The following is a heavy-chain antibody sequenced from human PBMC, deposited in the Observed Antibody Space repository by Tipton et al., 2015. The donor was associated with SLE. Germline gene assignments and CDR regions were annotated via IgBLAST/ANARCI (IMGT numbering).Heavy chain of an antibody. J-gene: IGHJ3*02. CDR2: INHSGST. CDR3: ARSMSIAARGNAFDI. V-gene: IGHV4-34*01. D-gene: IGHD6-6*01. Sequence: TLSLTCTVSGGSISSYYWSWIRQPPGKGLEWIGEINHSGSTNYNPSLKSRVTISVDTSKNQFSLKLSSVTAADTAVYYCARSMSIAARGNAFDIWGQGTMVTVSS. CDR1: GGSISSYY.